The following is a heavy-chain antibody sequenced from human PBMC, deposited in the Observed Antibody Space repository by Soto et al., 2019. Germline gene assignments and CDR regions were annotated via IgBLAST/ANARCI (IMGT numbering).Heavy chain of an antibody. CDR3: ARSSIYYGIDL. CDR1: GFSFSNYA. V-gene: IGHV3-23*01. CDR2: ITAGGDYT. D-gene: IGHD6-19*01. J-gene: IGHJ6*02. Sequence: GGSLRLSCAASGFSFSNYAISWVRQAPGKGLEWVSGITAGGDYTYYADSVKGRLTTSRDNSRNTVFLQINSLSPDDTAVYYCARSSIYYGIDLWGQGTTVTVSS.